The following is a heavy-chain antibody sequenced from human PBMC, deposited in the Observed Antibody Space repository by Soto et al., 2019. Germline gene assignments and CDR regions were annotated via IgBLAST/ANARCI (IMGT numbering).Heavy chain of an antibody. CDR2: ISYDGSNK. CDR3: AKEAYYDSSGSLRAWYYYGMDV. Sequence: PGGSLRLSCAASGFTFSSHGMHWVRQAPGKGLEWVAVISYDGSNKYYADSVKGRFTISRDNSKNTLYLQMNSLRAEDTAVYYCAKEAYYDSSGSLRAWYYYGMDVWGQGTTVTVSS. J-gene: IGHJ6*02. V-gene: IGHV3-30*18. D-gene: IGHD3-22*01. CDR1: GFTFSSHG.